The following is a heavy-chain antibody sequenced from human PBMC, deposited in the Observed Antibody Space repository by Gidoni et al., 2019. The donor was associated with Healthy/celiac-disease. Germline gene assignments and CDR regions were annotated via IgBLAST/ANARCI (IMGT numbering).Heavy chain of an antibody. V-gene: IGHV3-9*01. Sequence: EVQLVESGGGLVQPGRSLRLSCAASGFTFDDYAMHWVRQAPGKGLEWVSGISWNSGSIGYADSVKGRFTISRDNAKNSLYLQMNSLRAEDTALYYCAKDLVITGTNENWYFDLWGRGTLVTVSS. CDR2: ISWNSGSI. CDR1: GFTFDDYA. CDR3: AKDLVITGTNENWYFDL. D-gene: IGHD1-20*01. J-gene: IGHJ2*01.